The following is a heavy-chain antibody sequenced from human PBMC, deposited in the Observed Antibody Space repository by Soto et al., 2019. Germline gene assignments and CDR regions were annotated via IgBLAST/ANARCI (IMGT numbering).Heavy chain of an antibody. CDR2: IYPGDSDT. D-gene: IGHD3-3*01. V-gene: IGHV5-51*01. CDR3: ARHPFYDFWSGSQGGWFDP. Sequence: PGESLKSAGKGSGYSFTIYWIGWVLQMPWKGLEWMGIIYPGDSDTRYSPSFQGQVTISADKSISTAYLQWSSLKASDTAMYYCARHPFYDFWSGSQGGWFDPWGQGTLVTVSS. CDR1: GYSFTIYW. J-gene: IGHJ5*02.